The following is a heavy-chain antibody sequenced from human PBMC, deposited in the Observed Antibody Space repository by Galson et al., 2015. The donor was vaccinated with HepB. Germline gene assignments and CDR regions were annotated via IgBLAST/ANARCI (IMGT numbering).Heavy chain of an antibody. CDR3: TTHLYGDYAWPFDY. CDR2: IKSKTDGGTT. V-gene: IGHV3-15*01. D-gene: IGHD4-17*01. CDR1: GFTFSNAW. J-gene: IGHJ4*02. Sequence: SLRLSCAASGFTFSNAWMSWVRQAPGKGLEWVGRIKSKTDGGTTDYAAPVKGRFTISRDDSKNTLYLQMNSLKTEDTAVYYCTTHLYGDYAWPFDYWGQGTLVTVSS.